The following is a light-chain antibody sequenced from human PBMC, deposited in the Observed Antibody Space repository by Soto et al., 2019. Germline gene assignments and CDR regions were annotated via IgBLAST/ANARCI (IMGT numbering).Light chain of an antibody. J-gene: IGKJ1*01. Sequence: TQMSQCTSTLSASVGDRVTITCRSSQSISSWLAWYQQKPGKAPKLLIYDASSLESGVPSRFSGSGSGTEFTLTISSLQPDDFATYYCQLDKSYSRTLGQGTKVDIK. V-gene: IGKV1-5*01. CDR1: QSISSW. CDR2: DAS. CDR3: QLDKSYSRT.